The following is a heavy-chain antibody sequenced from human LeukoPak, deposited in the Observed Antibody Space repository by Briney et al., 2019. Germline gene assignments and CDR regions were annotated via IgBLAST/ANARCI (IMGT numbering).Heavy chain of an antibody. V-gene: IGHV4-39*01. CDR2: IYYDGST. J-gene: IGHJ4*02. Sequence: PSETLSHTCTVSGLSINSRTFYWGWPRQPPGQGLEWIRSIYYDGSTYYNPSLKSRVTISVDTPKNQFSLKLTSVTAADTAVYFCARRSDSGSDDGEDYFDYWGQGTLVTVSS. CDR3: ARRSDSGSDDGEDYFDY. CDR1: GLSINSRTFY. D-gene: IGHD1-26*01.